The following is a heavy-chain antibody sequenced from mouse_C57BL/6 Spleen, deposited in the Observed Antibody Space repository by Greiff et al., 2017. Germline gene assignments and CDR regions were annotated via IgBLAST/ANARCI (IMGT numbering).Heavy chain of an antibody. D-gene: IGHD2-2*01. CDR1: GYTFTSYW. CDR2: IHPNSGST. CDR3: ASIYYGYDDGVDY. Sequence: VQLQQSGAELVKPGASVKLSCKASGYTFTSYWMHWVKQRPGQGLEWIGMIHPNSGSTNYNEKFKSKATLTVDKSSSTAYMQLSSLTSEDSAVYYCASIYYGYDDGVDYWGQGTTLTVSS. V-gene: IGHV1-64*01. J-gene: IGHJ2*01.